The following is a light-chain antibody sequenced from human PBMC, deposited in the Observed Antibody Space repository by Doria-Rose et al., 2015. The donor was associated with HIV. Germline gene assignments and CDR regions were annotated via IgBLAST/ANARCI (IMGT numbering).Light chain of an antibody. CDR3: HQYGTSWT. Sequence: TQSPGTLSLSPGERATLSCRASQSFSSTYLAWYQQKPGQAASLLIYDGSTSATGIPDRYSASGYGTDFTLNINRLEPEDFALYYCHQYGTSWTCGEGTKVE. J-gene: IGKJ1*01. CDR2: DGS. CDR1: QSFSSTY. V-gene: IGKV3-20*01.